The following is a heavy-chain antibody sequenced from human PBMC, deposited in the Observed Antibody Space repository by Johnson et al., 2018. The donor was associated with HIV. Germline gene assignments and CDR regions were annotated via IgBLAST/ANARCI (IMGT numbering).Heavy chain of an antibody. CDR3: ATDVPSAPYYNAFDI. CDR1: GFTFTNAW. V-gene: IGHV3-15*01. J-gene: IGHJ3*02. CDR2: LKSKTDGGTP. Sequence: VQLVESGGGLVKPGGSLRLSCAASGFTFTNAWMNWVRQAPGKGLEWVGRLKSKTDGGTPDYAAPVKGRFTISRDDSKNTLYLQMNSLKTEDTAVYYCATDVPSAPYYNAFDIWGQGTMVTVSS. D-gene: IGHD1-26*01.